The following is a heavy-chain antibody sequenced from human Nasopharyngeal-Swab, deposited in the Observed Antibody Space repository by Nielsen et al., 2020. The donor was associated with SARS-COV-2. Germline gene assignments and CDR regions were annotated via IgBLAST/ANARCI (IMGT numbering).Heavy chain of an antibody. Sequence: GESLKISCAASGFTFSDYYMSWIRQAPGKGLEWVSYISSSSSYTNYADSVKGRFTISRDNAKNSLYLQMNSLRAEDTAVYYCAKDLGGGSYYPDAFDIWGQGTMVTVSS. V-gene: IGHV3-11*06. CDR2: ISSSSSYT. J-gene: IGHJ3*02. CDR1: GFTFSDYY. D-gene: IGHD1-26*01. CDR3: AKDLGGGSYYPDAFDI.